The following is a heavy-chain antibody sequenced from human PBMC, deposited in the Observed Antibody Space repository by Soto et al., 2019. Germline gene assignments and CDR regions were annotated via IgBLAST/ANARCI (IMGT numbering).Heavy chain of an antibody. J-gene: IGHJ3*02. V-gene: IGHV1-69*13. CDR2: IIPIFGTA. CDR1: GGTFSSYA. D-gene: IGHD5-18*01. CDR3: ARDRGGYVGNAFDI. Sequence: GASVKVSCKASGGTFSSYAISWVRQAPGQGLEWMGGIIPIFGTANYAQKFQGRVTITADESTSTAYMELSSLRSEDTAVYYCARDRGGYVGNAFDIWGQGTMVT.